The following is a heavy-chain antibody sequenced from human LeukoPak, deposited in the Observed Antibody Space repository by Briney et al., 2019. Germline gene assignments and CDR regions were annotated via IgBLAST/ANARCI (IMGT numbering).Heavy chain of an antibody. CDR2: IAGGSGNI. V-gene: IGHV3-48*02. CDR1: GFTFSSYS. J-gene: IGHJ4*02. Sequence: PGGSLRLSSVASGFTFSSYSMNWVRQAPGKGLEWVSYIAGGSGNIYYADSVKGRFTISRDNAKNSLYLQMNSLRDEDTAIYYCARDDNYAFDYWGQGTLVTVSS. CDR3: ARDDNYAFDY. D-gene: IGHD1-1*01.